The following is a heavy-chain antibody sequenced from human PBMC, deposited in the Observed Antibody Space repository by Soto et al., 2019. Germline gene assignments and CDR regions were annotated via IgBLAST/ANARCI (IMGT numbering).Heavy chain of an antibody. CDR2: IRAYNGNT. J-gene: IGHJ6*02. V-gene: IGHV1-18*01. CDR3: AREGVYRGAYYYYGMDV. Sequence: VKVSCTASGYTSTSYGISWVRQAPGQGLEWMGWIRAYNGNTNYEQKLQGRVTMTTDTSTNTAYMELRSLKFDDTAVFYCAREGVYRGAYYYYGMDVWGQGTTVTVSS. CDR1: GYTSTSYG. D-gene: IGHD3-10*01.